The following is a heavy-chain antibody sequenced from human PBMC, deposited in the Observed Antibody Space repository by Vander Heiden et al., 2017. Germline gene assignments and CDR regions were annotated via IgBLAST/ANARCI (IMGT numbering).Heavy chain of an antibody. V-gene: IGHV7-4-1*02. D-gene: IGHD5-12*01. CDR1: GYTFTSYA. Sequence: QVQLVQSGSELKKPGASVKVSCKASGYTFTSYAMNWVRQAPGQGLEWMGWINTNTGNPTYAQGFTGRFVFSLDTSVSTAYLQISSLKAEDTAVYYCARAPDIVATMFGIGVRGHFDYWGQGTLVTVSS. CDR2: INTNTGNP. CDR3: ARAPDIVATMFGIGVRGHFDY. J-gene: IGHJ4*02.